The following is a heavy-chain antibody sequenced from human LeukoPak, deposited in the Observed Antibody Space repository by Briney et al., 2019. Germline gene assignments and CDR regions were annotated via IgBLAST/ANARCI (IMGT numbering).Heavy chain of an antibody. Sequence: SETLSLTCTVSGGSISSYCWSWIRQPPGKGLEWIGYIYYSGSTNYNPSLKSRVTISVDTSKNQFSLKLSSVTAADTAVYYCARELRFLEWLRRFDPWGQGTLVTVSS. V-gene: IGHV4-59*12. J-gene: IGHJ5*02. CDR1: GGSISSYC. CDR3: ARELRFLEWLRRFDP. CDR2: IYYSGST. D-gene: IGHD3-3*01.